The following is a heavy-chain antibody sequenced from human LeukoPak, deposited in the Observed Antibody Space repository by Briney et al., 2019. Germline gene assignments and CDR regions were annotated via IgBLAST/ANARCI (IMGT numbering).Heavy chain of an antibody. CDR1: GFTFSSYA. Sequence: GGSLRHSCAASGFTFSSYAMSWVRQAPGKGLEWVSAISGSGGSTYYADSVKGRFTISRDNSKNTLYLQMNSLRAEDTAVYYCAKRPRGGVVVTAMYFDYWGQGTLVTVSS. J-gene: IGHJ4*02. CDR3: AKRPRGGVVVTAMYFDY. V-gene: IGHV3-23*01. CDR2: ISGSGGST. D-gene: IGHD2-21*02.